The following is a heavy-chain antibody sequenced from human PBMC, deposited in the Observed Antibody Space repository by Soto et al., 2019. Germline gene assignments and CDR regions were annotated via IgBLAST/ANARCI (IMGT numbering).Heavy chain of an antibody. CDR1: GSTFSNYA. CDR2: ISGGVGST. CDR3: AKKDGTDGYYDAFDI. J-gene: IGHJ3*02. D-gene: IGHD3-22*01. Sequence: GGSLRLSCTASGSTFSNYAMSWVRQAPGKGLEWVSSISGGVGSTNYADSVKGRFTISRDNSKNTLYLQMNSLRAEDTALYYCAKKDGTDGYYDAFDIWGRGTMVTVSS. V-gene: IGHV3-23*01.